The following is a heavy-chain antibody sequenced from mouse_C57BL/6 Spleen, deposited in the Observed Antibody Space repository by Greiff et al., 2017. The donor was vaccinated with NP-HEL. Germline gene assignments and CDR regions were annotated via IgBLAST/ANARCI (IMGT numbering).Heavy chain of an antibody. Sequence: QVQLKQPGAELVRPGSSVKLSCKASGYTFTSYWMDWVKQRPGQGLEWIGNIYPSDSETHYNQKFKDKATLTVDKSSSTAYMQLSSLTSEDSAVYYCTRKGVYYHGNYFDYWGQGTTLTVSS. CDR2: IYPSDSET. J-gene: IGHJ2*01. CDR1: GYTFTSYW. CDR3: TRKGVYYHGNYFDY. V-gene: IGHV1-61*01. D-gene: IGHD1-1*01.